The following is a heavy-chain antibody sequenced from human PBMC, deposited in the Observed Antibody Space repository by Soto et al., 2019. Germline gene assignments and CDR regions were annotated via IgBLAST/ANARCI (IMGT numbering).Heavy chain of an antibody. CDR1: GYSFTSYA. V-gene: IGHV1-3*01. CDR3: ARGRFYDSSGITIDY. J-gene: IGHJ4*02. Sequence: ALVKVSCKAPGYSFTSYAMHWVRQAPGQRLEWMGWINAGNGNTKYSQKFQGRVTITRDTSASTAYMELSSLRSEDTSVYYCARGRFYDSSGITIDYWGQGTLVTVSS. CDR2: INAGNGNT. D-gene: IGHD3-22*01.